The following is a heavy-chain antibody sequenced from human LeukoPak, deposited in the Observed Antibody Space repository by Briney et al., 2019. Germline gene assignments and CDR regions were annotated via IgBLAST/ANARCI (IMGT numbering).Heavy chain of an antibody. D-gene: IGHD5-12*01. CDR3: ARRVSSSGFDAFDV. CDR2: IFPGDSET. V-gene: IGHV5-51*03. Sequence: PGESLKISCKGSGYSFTTYWIGWVRQMPGKGLEWIGIIFPGDSETTYSPSLQGQVTISADKSINTAYLQWSSLRASDTAMYYCARRVSSSGFDAFDVCGQGTMVTVSS. CDR1: GYSFTTYW. J-gene: IGHJ3*01.